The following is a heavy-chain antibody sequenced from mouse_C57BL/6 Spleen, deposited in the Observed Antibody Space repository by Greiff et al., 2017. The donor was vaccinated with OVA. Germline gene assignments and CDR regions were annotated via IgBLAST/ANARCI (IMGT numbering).Heavy chain of an antibody. D-gene: IGHD2-4*01. V-gene: IGHV1-15*01. CDR2: IDPETGGT. Sequence: QVQLQQSGAELVRPGASVTLSCKASGYTFTDYEMHWVKQTPVHGLEWIGAIDPETGGTAYNQKFKGKAILTADKSSSTAYMELRSLTSEDSAVYYCTGDYLAWFAYGGQGTLVTVSA. CDR3: TGDYLAWFAY. J-gene: IGHJ3*01. CDR1: GYTFTDYE.